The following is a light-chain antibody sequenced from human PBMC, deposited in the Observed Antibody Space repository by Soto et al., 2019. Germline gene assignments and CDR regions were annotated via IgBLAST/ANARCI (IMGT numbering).Light chain of an antibody. J-gene: IGLJ2*01. CDR2: SDN. CDR3: ATWDSSLNVAV. CDR1: SSNIGSNA. Sequence: QSVLTQPPSASGTPGQRVTISCSGVSSNIGSNAVNWYQQFPGTAPKLLIYSDNQRPSGVPDRFSGSKSDTSASLAISGLQSDDEAAYYCATWDSSLNVAVLGGGTQLTVL. V-gene: IGLV1-44*01.